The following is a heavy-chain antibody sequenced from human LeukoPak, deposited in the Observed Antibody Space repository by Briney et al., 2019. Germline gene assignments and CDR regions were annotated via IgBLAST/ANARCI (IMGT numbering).Heavy chain of an antibody. CDR3: AKDTYRHCSSTSCYSHFDY. CDR1: GFTFDDYA. V-gene: IGHV3-43D*03. CDR2: ISWDGGST. J-gene: IGHJ4*02. D-gene: IGHD2-2*02. Sequence: PGGSLRLSCAASGFTFDDYAMHWVRQAPGKGLEWVSLISWDGGSTYYADSVKGRFTISRDNSKNSLYLQMNSPRAEDTALYYCAKDTYRHCSSTSCYSHFDYWGQGTLVTVSS.